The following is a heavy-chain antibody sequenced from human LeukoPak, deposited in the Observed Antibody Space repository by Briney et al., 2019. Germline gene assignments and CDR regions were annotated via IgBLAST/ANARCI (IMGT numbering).Heavy chain of an antibody. D-gene: IGHD2-15*01. CDR2: IYYSGST. J-gene: IGHJ3*02. V-gene: IGHV4-39*07. Sequence: SETLSLTCTVSGGSISRSSYYWGWIRQPPGKRLEWIGSIYYSGSTYYNPSLKSRVTISVDTSKNQFSLKLSSVTAADTAVYYCGTKYSDAFDICGQGTMVTVSS. CDR3: GTKYSDAFDI. CDR1: GGSISRSSYY.